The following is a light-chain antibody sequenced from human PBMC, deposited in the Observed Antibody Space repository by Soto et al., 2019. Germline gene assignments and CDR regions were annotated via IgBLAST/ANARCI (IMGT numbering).Light chain of an antibody. V-gene: IGKV3-20*01. CDR3: QQYGSSPPIT. CDR1: QSVTSNY. Sequence: EIVLTQSPGTLSLSPGERATLSCRASQSVTSNYLGWYQQKPGQPPSLLIYGTSKSATGIPDRFSGGGSGTDFTLTISRLEPEDFAVYYCQQYGSSPPITFGQGTRLEVK. CDR2: GTS. J-gene: IGKJ5*01.